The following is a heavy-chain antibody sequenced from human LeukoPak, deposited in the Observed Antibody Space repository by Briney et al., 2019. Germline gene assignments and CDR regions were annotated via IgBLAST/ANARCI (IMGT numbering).Heavy chain of an antibody. CDR1: GFTSSDDY. V-gene: IGHV4-30-2*01. CDR3: ASGEGYCSSTSCYGYFQH. D-gene: IGHD2-2*01. Sequence: LRLSCAASGFTSSDDYMSWIRQPPGKGLEWIGYIYHSGSTYYNPSLKSRVTISVDRSKNQFSLKLSSVTAADTAVYYCASGEGYCSSTSCYGYFQHWGQGTLVTVSS. J-gene: IGHJ1*01. CDR2: IYHSGST.